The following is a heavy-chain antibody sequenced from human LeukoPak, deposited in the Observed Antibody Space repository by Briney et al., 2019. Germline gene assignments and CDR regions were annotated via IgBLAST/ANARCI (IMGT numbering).Heavy chain of an antibody. J-gene: IGHJ4*02. CDR2: ISYDGSNK. Sequence: GGSLRLSCAASGFTFSSYAMPWVRQAPGKGLEWVAVISYDGSNKYYADSVKGRFTISRDNSKNTLYLQMNSLRAEDTAVYYCARGITIFGTDYWGQGTLVTVSS. CDR1: GFTFSSYA. CDR3: ARGITIFGTDY. V-gene: IGHV3-30-3*01. D-gene: IGHD3-3*01.